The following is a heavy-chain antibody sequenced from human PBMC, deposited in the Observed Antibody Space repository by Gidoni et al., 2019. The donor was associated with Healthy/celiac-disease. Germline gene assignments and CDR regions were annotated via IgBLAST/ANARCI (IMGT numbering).Heavy chain of an antibody. CDR3: TTNQSSSGWYRDYYGMDV. V-gene: IGHV3-15*01. CDR2: IKSKTDGGTT. D-gene: IGHD6-19*01. CDR1: GFTLRNAW. Sequence: VQLVESWGGLGKPGGSLRLSCAASGFTLRNAWLSWVRQGPGRGLEWVGRIKSKTDGGTTDYAAPVKGRFTISRDDSKNTLYLQMNSLKAEDTAVYYCTTNQSSSGWYRDYYGMDVWGQGTTVTVSS. J-gene: IGHJ6*02.